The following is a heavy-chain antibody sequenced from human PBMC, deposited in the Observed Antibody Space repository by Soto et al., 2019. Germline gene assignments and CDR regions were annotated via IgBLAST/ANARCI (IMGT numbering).Heavy chain of an antibody. V-gene: IGHV3-66*01. CDR3: ARGGSGSQTVGY. Sequence: EVQVVESGGGLVQPGGSLRLSCAASGFTVSNNHMTWVRQAPGKGLEWVSLIYSRGGTDYADSVKGRFTISRDNSKNMVYLQMNSLRVEDTAVYYCARGGSGSQTVGYWGQGARVTVSS. CDR1: GFTVSNNH. CDR2: IYSRGGT. J-gene: IGHJ4*02. D-gene: IGHD1-26*01.